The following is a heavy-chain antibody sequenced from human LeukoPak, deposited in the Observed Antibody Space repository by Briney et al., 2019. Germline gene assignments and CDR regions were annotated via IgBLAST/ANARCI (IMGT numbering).Heavy chain of an antibody. CDR1: GYTLTGYY. CDR2: INPNSGGT. J-gene: IGHJ4*02. CDR3: ARDWSCSGGSCRDY. V-gene: IGHV1-2*02. D-gene: IGHD2-15*01. Sequence: ASVKVSCKASGYTLTGYYMHWVRQAPGQGFEWMGWINPNSGGTNYAQKFQGRVTMTRDTSISTAYMELSRLRSDDTAVYYCARDWSCSGGSCRDYWGQGTLVTVSS.